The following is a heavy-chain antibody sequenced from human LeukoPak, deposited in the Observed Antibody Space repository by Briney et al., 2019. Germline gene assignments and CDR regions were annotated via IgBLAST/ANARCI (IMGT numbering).Heavy chain of an antibody. V-gene: IGHV4-59*01. D-gene: IGHD3-16*01. Sequence: SETLSLTCTVSGGSISSYFWSWIGQPPWKGLEWIGYVYYSGSTNYNPSLKSRVTISVDTSKKQFSLKLSSATAADTAVYYCARVLDLSKRGLDAFDIWGQGTMVTVSS. J-gene: IGHJ3*02. CDR3: ARVLDLSKRGLDAFDI. CDR2: VYYSGST. CDR1: GGSISSYF.